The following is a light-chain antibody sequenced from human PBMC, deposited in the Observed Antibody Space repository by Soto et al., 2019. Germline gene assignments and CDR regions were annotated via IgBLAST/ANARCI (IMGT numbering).Light chain of an antibody. CDR2: GTS. CDR3: HRDFNLPWT. CDR1: QTVSRMY. Sequence: EIVLTQSPVTLSLSPGGRATLSCRASQTVSRMYLSWFQQKPGQAPRLLIYGTSTRATGIPVRFSGSGSGTDFTLTISSLQPEDFVVYFCHRDFNLPWTFGQGTKVDIK. J-gene: IGKJ1*01. V-gene: IGKV3D-7*01.